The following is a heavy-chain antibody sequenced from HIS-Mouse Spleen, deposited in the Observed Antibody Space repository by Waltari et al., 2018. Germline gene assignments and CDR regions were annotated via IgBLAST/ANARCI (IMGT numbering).Heavy chain of an antibody. CDR3: ASTDTAMVTDWFDP. CDR2: ISSSSSYI. D-gene: IGHD5-18*01. Sequence: EVQLVESGGGLVKPGGSLRLSCAASGFTFSSYSMNWVRQAPGKGLGWVPPISSSSSYIYYADSVKGRLTISRDNAKNSLYLKMNSLRAEDTAVYYCASTDTAMVTDWFDPWGQGTLVTVSS. J-gene: IGHJ5*02. V-gene: IGHV3-21*01. CDR1: GFTFSSYS.